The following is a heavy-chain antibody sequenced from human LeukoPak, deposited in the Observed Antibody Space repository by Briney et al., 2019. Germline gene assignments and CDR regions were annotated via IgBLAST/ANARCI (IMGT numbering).Heavy chain of an antibody. V-gene: IGHV4-59*01. CDR3: ARDPDYYDSSGSSGYFDL. J-gene: IGHJ2*01. CDR2: IYYSGST. CDR1: GGSISRYY. Sequence: SETLSLTCTVSGGSISRYYWSWIRQPPGTGLEWIGYIYYSGSTNYNPSPKSRVTVSVDTSKNQFSLKLSSVTAADTAVYYCARDPDYYDSSGSSGYFDLWGRGTLVTVSS. D-gene: IGHD3-22*01.